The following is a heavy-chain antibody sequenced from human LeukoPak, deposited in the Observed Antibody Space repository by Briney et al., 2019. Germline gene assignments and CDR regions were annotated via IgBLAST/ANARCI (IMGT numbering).Heavy chain of an antibody. Sequence: SETLSLTCAVSGGSISSSNWWSWVRQPPGKGLEWIGEIYHSGSTNYNPSLKSRVTISVDKSKSQFSLKLSSVSAADTAVYYCARLGYSGYDLVYWGQGTLVTVSS. V-gene: IGHV4-4*02. J-gene: IGHJ4*02. CDR3: ARLGYSGYDLVY. CDR1: GGSISSSNW. CDR2: IYHSGST. D-gene: IGHD5-12*01.